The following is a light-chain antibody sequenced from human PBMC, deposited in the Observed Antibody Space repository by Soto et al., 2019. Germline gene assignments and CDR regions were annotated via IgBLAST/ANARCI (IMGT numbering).Light chain of an antibody. CDR2: DAS. CDR3: QQYLNVLT. V-gene: IGKV1-33*01. Sequence: DIQMTQSPSSLSASVGDRITITSQASQDIRKHLNWYQQKPGKAPKILIYDASNLEAGVPSRFGGSGSGTDFTFTISRLHPEDIATYYCQQYLNVLTFGGGTKVEIK. CDR1: QDIRKH. J-gene: IGKJ4*01.